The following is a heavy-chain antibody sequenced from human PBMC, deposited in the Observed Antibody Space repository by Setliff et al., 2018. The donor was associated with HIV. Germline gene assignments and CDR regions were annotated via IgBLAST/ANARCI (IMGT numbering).Heavy chain of an antibody. CDR3: ARGIENFWSGYIR. V-gene: IGHV4-34*01. Sequence: PSETLSLTCAVYGGSFSDYYWSWIRQPPGKGLEWIGEINHSGSTNYKSSLKSRVTISVDTSKKQFSLKLNSVTPADTAVYYCARGIENFWSGYIRWGQGTLVTVPQ. D-gene: IGHD3-3*01. CDR1: GGSFSDYY. CDR2: INHSGST. J-gene: IGHJ4*02.